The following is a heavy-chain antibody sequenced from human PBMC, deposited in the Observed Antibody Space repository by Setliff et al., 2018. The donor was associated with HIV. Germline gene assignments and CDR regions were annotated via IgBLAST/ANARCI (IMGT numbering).Heavy chain of an antibody. V-gene: IGHV4-59*11. CDR1: GGSISSHY. CDR2: IHYSGST. D-gene: IGHD3-9*01. Sequence: SETLSLTCTVSGGSISSHYWSWIRQPPGKGLEWIGYIHYSGSTNFNPSLKGRVTISLDSSKNQFSLKLNSVTAADTAIYYCARGNPDYDILTGFWSHSFDYWGRGTLVTVSS. J-gene: IGHJ4*02. CDR3: ARGNPDYDILTGFWSHSFDY.